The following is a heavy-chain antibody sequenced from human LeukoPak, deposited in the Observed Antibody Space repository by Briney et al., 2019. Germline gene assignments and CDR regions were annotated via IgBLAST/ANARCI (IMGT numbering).Heavy chain of an antibody. CDR3: AKATGYLL. CDR1: GFPFSSYA. CDR2: ISNSDDST. Sequence: PGGSLRLSCAASGFPFSSYAMSWVRQAPGKGLEWVSTISNSDDSTYYADSVKGRFTISRDNSENTLFLRMNSLTAEDTAVYYCAKATGYLLWGQGTLVIVSS. V-gene: IGHV3-23*01. D-gene: IGHD1-14*01. J-gene: IGHJ4*02.